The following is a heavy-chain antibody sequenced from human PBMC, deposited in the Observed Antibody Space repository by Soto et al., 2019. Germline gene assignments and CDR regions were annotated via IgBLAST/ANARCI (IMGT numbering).Heavy chain of an antibody. CDR3: ARGTWNGYKRYYFDL. CDR2: IYYSGGT. Sequence: SETLSLTCTVSGGSISSGDYHWSWIRQTPGKGLEWIAYIYYSGGTYYNPSLESRVTISLDTSKNQFSLKLNSVTAADTAVYYCARGTWNGYKRYYFDLWGQGALVTV. J-gene: IGHJ4*02. V-gene: IGHV4-30-4*01. CDR1: GGSISSGDYH. D-gene: IGHD3-3*01.